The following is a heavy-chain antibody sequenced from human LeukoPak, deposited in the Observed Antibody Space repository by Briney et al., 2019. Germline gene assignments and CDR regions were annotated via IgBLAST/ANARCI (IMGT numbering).Heavy chain of an antibody. J-gene: IGHJ4*02. D-gene: IGHD3-22*01. CDR2: ISGSGGST. Sequence: GGSLRLSCAASGFTFSNAWMSWVRQAPGKGLEWVSAISGSGGSTYYADSVKGRFTISRDNSKNTLYLQMNSLRAEDTAVYYCARRAGDYSHPYDYWGQGTLVTVSS. V-gene: IGHV3-23*01. CDR3: ARRAGDYSHPYDY. CDR1: GFTFSNAW.